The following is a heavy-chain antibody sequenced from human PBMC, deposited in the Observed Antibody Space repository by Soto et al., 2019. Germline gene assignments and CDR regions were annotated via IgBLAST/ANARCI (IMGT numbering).Heavy chain of an antibody. CDR1: GGSISSGNW. CDR2: IYYSGST. CDR3: AREDRYYDSSGYPLGP. V-gene: IGHV4-30-4*01. J-gene: IGHJ5*02. D-gene: IGHD3-22*01. Sequence: PSETLSLTCAVSGGSISSGNWWSWFLRPPGKGLEWIGYIYYSGSTYYNPSLKSRVTISVDTSKNQFSLKLSSVTAADTAVYYCAREDRYYDSSGYPLGPWGQGTLVTVSS.